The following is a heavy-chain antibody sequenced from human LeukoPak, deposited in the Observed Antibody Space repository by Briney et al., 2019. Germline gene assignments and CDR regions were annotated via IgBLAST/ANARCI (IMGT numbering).Heavy chain of an antibody. CDR1: GGSISSYY. J-gene: IGHJ4*02. Sequence: SETLSLTCTVSGGSISSYYWSWIRQPPGKGLEWIGYIYYSGSTNYNPSLKSRVTISVDTSKNQFSLKLSSVTAADTAVYYCARSGYSGYDPFDYWGQGALVTVSS. D-gene: IGHD5-12*01. CDR2: IYYSGST. V-gene: IGHV4-59*01. CDR3: ARSGYSGYDPFDY.